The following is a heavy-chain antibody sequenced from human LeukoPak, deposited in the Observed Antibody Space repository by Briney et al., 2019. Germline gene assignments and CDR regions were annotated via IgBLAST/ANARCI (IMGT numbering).Heavy chain of an antibody. CDR1: GFTFSSYS. V-gene: IGHV3-21*03. J-gene: IGHJ4*02. CDR3: AKGSYDFWSGYYF. CDR2: ISSSSSYI. D-gene: IGHD3-3*01. Sequence: GGSLRLSCAASGFTFSSYSMNWVRQAPGKGLEWVSSISSSSSYIYYADSVKGRFTISRDNSKNTLYLQMNSLRAEDTAVYYCAKGSYDFWSGYYFWGQGTLVTVSS.